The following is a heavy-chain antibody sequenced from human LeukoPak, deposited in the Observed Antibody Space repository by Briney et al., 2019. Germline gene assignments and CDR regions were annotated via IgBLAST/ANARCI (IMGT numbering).Heavy chain of an antibody. J-gene: IGHJ5*02. CDR1: GGSISSYY. D-gene: IGHD3-22*01. CDR3: ARVLGYYYDSSGYSNNWFDP. Sequence: SETLSLTCTVSGGSISSYYWGWIRQPPGKGLEWIGYTYYSGSTNYNPSLKSRVTISVDTSKNQFSLKLSSVTAADTAVYYCARVLGYYYDSSGYSNNWFDPWGQGTLVTVSS. CDR2: TYYSGST. V-gene: IGHV4-59*01.